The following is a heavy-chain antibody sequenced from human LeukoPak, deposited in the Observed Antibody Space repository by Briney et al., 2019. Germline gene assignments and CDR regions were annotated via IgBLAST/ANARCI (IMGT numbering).Heavy chain of an antibody. V-gene: IGHV3-7*04. CDR1: GFTFRNCW. CDR3: ASDPDSTIWPQYFQH. Sequence: TGGSLRLSCAASGFTFRNCWMNWVRQAPGRGLEWVANVKQDGSETHYVDPVIGRFTISRNNAQNLLFPEMNSLRGEDTAAYYCASDPDSTIWPQYFQHWGRGALVTVSS. J-gene: IGHJ1*01. CDR2: VKQDGSET. D-gene: IGHD5-18*01.